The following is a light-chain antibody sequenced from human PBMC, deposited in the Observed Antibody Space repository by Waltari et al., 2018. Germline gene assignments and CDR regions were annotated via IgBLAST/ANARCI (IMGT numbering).Light chain of an antibody. J-gene: IGLJ2*01. Sequence: SYELTQPPSVSVSPGQTASITCSGDNLGDKYACWYQQQPGQSPVLVLYQDTKRPSGIPERFSGSNSGNTATLTISGTQAMDEADYYCQAWDSSLVFGGGTKLTVL. CDR3: QAWDSSLV. CDR2: QDT. CDR1: NLGDKY. V-gene: IGLV3-1*01.